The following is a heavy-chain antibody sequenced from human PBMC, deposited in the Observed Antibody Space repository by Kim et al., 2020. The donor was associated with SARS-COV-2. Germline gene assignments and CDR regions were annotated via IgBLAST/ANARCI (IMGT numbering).Heavy chain of an antibody. J-gene: IGHJ5*02. V-gene: IGHV3-30*04. Sequence: GGSLRLSCAASGFTFSSYAMHWVRQAPGKGLEWVAVISYDGSNKYYADSVKGRFTISRDNSKNTLYLQMNSLRAEDTAVYYCARAEYCGGDCNWFDPWGQGTLVTVSS. CDR2: ISYDGSNK. D-gene: IGHD2-21*01. CDR3: ARAEYCGGDCNWFDP. CDR1: GFTFSSYA.